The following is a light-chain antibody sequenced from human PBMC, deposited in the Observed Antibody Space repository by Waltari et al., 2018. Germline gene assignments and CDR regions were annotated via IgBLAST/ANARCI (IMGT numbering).Light chain of an antibody. CDR2: GKE. CDR1: SLRTFY. CDR3: SSRNGRASQVV. Sequence: SSELTQGPFVSVALGQSIRITCQGDSLRTFYASWYQVKPGQAPLLVMFGKEKRPSGVPDRISGDSSETTSSLTITGAQAEDEADYYCSSRNGRASQVVFAGGTKVTVL. V-gene: IGLV3-19*01. J-gene: IGLJ2*01.